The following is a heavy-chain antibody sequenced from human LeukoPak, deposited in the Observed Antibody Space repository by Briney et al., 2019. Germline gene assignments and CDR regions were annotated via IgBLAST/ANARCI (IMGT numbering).Heavy chain of an antibody. CDR2: INPKSGGT. V-gene: IGHV1-2*02. J-gene: IGHJ4*02. CDR3: VPSNNFYYFDY. CDR1: GYTFTGYY. Sequence: APVKVSCKTSGYTFTGYYMHWVRQAPGQGLEWMGWINPKSGGTSYPQKFQGRVSMTRDTFISTAYMELSRLRPDDTAVYYCVPSNNFYYFDYWGQGTLVTVSS. D-gene: IGHD1-1*01.